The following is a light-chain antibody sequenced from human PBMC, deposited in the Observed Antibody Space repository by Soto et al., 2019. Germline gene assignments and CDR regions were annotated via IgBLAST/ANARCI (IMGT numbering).Light chain of an antibody. V-gene: IGLV1-40*01. CDR2: GNS. CDR3: QSYDSSLRVV. J-gene: IGLJ2*01. Sequence: QSVLTQPPSVSGAPGQRVTISCTGSSSNIGAGYDVHWYQQLPGTAPKLLIYGNSNRPSGVPDRFSGSKSGTSASLAITGLQAEHEADYYCQSYDSSLRVVFGGGTKLTVL. CDR1: SSNIGAGYD.